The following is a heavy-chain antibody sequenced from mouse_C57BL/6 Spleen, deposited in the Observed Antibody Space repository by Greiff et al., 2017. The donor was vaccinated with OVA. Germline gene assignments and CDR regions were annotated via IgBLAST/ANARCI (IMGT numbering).Heavy chain of an antibody. CDR2: IDPSDSYT. CDR1: GYTFTSYW. D-gene: IGHD2-5*01. V-gene: IGHV1-69*01. J-gene: IGHJ1*03. Sequence: QVQLKQPGAELVMPGASVKLSCKASGYTFTSYWMHWVKQRPGQGLEWIGEIDPSDSYTNYNQKFKGKSTLTVDKSSSTAYMQLSSLTAEDSAVYYCARGHYSNYWYFDVWGTGTTVTVSS. CDR3: ARGHYSNYWYFDV.